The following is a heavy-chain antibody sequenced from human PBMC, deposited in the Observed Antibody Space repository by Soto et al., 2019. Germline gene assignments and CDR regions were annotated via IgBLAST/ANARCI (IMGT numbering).Heavy chain of an antibody. Sequence: QLQLQESGPGLVKPSETLSLTCSVSGDSINSDKYYWGWIRQPPGKGLEWLGSIYSRGNTYSNPSLQTRATIRLDKSKSQCPLKRNSVTAADSAVYFCARLEGLATISYYFDFWGQGALVTVSS. V-gene: IGHV4-39*01. CDR1: GDSINSDKYY. CDR3: ARLEGLATISYYFDF. CDR2: IYSRGNT. D-gene: IGHD3-9*01. J-gene: IGHJ4*02.